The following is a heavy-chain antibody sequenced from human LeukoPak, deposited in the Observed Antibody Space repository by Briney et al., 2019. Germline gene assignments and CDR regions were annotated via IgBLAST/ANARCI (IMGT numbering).Heavy chain of an antibody. CDR2: ISWDGGST. J-gene: IGHJ4*02. Sequence: GGSLSLSCAASGFTFDDYAMHWVRQAPGKGLEWVSLISWDGGSTYYADSVKGRFTISRDNSKNSLYLQMNSLRAEDTALYYCAKGILEWLFSCDYWGQGTLVTVSS. D-gene: IGHD3-3*01. CDR1: GFTFDDYA. CDR3: AKGILEWLFSCDY. V-gene: IGHV3-43D*03.